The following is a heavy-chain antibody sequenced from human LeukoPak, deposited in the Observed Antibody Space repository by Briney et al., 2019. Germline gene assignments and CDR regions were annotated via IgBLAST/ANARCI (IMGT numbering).Heavy chain of an antibody. CDR1: GFTFSIYG. CDR2: IWYDGSNK. J-gene: IGHJ4*02. V-gene: IGHV3-33*06. Sequence: GGSLRLSCAASGFTFSIYGMHWVRQAPNKGLEWVADIWYDGSNKYYADAVKGRFTISRDNSKNTLYLQMNSLRAEDTAVYYCAKDYPYDSSGYGFDYWGQGTLVTVSS. D-gene: IGHD3-22*01. CDR3: AKDYPYDSSGYGFDY.